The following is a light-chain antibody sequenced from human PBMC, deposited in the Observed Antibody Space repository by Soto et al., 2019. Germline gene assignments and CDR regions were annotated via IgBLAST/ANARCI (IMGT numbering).Light chain of an antibody. Sequence: DLQMTQSPSSVSASVGDRVTITCRASQGLSSGLAWYQQKPGKAPKLLIYAASSLQSGVPSRFSGSGSGTDFTLTTSSLQPEDFATYYCQQANSFPLTFGGGTKVEIK. J-gene: IGKJ4*01. CDR1: QGLSSG. CDR2: AAS. V-gene: IGKV1-12*01. CDR3: QQANSFPLT.